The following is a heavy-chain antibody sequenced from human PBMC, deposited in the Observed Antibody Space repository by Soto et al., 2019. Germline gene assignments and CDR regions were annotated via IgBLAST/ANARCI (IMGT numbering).Heavy chain of an antibody. V-gene: IGHV1-2*02. D-gene: IGHD2-8*02. Sequence: QVQLVQSGAEVKKPGASVRVSCKASGYSFTGYYMYWVRQAPGQRLECMGWINLNSGGTYYAQKFQGRVTMTRDTSITTAYMELSSLRSDDAAVYYCASRLVGTGGFDYWGQGTLVTVSS. CDR1: GYSFTGYY. J-gene: IGHJ4*02. CDR2: INLNSGGT. CDR3: ASRLVGTGGFDY.